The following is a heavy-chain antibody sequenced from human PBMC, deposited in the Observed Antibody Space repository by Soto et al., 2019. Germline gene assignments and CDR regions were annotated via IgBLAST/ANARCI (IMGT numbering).Heavy chain of an antibody. D-gene: IGHD3-16*01. J-gene: IGHJ6*04. V-gene: IGHV4-59*08. Sequence: PSETLSLTCTISGGPMNNYYCSWFRQPRGQGLEWIGYMGYNGFTRYNPSLRSRVAISLDTAKNQFSLNLSSVTAADTALYYCARQGLGELHGLVDVWGKGITVTGPS. CDR1: GGPMNNYY. CDR2: MGYNGFT. CDR3: ARQGLGELHGLVDV.